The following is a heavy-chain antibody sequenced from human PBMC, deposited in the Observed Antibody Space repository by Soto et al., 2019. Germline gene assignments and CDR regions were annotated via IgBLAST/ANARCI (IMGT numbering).Heavy chain of an antibody. V-gene: IGHV4-39*01. D-gene: IGHD6-6*01. J-gene: IGHJ4*02. CDR1: GGSISSSSYY. CDR3: ASLEYSSSYPLFDY. CDR2: IYYSGST. Sequence: SETLSLTCTVSGGSISSSSYYWSWIRQPPGKGLEWIGSIYYSGSTYYNPSLKSRVTISVDTSKNQFSLKLSSVTAADTAVYYCASLEYSSSYPLFDYWGQGTLVTVSP.